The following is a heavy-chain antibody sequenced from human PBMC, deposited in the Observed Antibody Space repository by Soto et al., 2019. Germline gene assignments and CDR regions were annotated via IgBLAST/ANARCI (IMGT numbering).Heavy chain of an antibody. J-gene: IGHJ4*02. D-gene: IGHD5-18*01. CDR3: AKDYSYGYLGYFDY. CDR1: GFTFSSYG. V-gene: IGHV3-30*18. Sequence: LRVSCAASGFTFSSYGMHWVRQAPGKGLEWVAVISYDGSNIYYADSVKGRFTISRDNSKNTLFLQMNSLRAEDTAVYYCAKDYSYGYLGYFDYWGQGTLVTVSS. CDR2: ISYDGSNI.